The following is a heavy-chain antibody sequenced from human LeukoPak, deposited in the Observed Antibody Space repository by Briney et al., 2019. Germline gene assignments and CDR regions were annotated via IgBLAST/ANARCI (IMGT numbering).Heavy chain of an antibody. CDR1: GYSITTGYF. V-gene: IGHV4-38-2*02. D-gene: IGHD5-12*01. J-gene: IGHJ4*02. CDR2: ISHGAGT. CDR3: ARDHDVWVAPYFDY. Sequence: SKTLSLTCTVSGYSITTGYFWAWIRQPPGKGLEWIGSISHGAGTYYSPSLKSRVTMSLDTSKNQFSVNLNSVTAADTAVYYCARDHDVWVAPYFDYWGQGNLVSVSP.